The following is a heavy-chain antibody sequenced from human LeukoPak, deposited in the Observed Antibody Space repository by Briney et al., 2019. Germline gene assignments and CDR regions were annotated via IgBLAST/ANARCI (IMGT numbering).Heavy chain of an antibody. D-gene: IGHD3-3*01. CDR3: ARVGYYSRAFDI. V-gene: IGHV4-59*01. J-gene: IGHJ3*02. Sequence: SETLSLTCTVSGGSISSYYWSWIRQPPGGGLEWIGYIYYSGSTNYNPSLKSRVTISVDTSKNHFSLKLRSVTAADTAVYYCARVGYYSRAFDIWGQGTTVTVSS. CDR2: IYYSGST. CDR1: GGSISSYY.